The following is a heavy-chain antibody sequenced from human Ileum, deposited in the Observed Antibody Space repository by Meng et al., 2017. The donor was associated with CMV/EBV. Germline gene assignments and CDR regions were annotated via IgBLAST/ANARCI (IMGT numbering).Heavy chain of an antibody. D-gene: IGHD6-19*01. Sequence: IITRDYYWGSMRQPPGRGLEWMGSIYYTYSGSTYYNPSLKSRVTISIDTSKNQFSLKLSSVTAADTAVYYCARVAVGDRRWAWYFDLWGRGTLVTVSS. CDR1: IITRDYY. J-gene: IGHJ2*01. CDR2: IYYTYSGST. CDR3: ARVAVGDRRWAWYFDL. V-gene: IGHV4-39*07.